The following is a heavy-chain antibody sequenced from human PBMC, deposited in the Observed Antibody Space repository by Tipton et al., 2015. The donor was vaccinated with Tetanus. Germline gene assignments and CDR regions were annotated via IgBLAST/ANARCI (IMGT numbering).Heavy chain of an antibody. CDR3: ARGGGSSWYYFDY. D-gene: IGHD6-13*01. J-gene: IGHJ4*02. V-gene: IGHV4-4*07. CDR1: GDSISSFY. Sequence: TLSLTCSVSGDSISSFYWSWIRQPAGKGLEWIGRIYTSGSTNYNPSLKSRVTMSVDTSKRQFSLKLNSVTAADTAVYYCARGGGSSWYYFDYWGQGILVTVSS. CDR2: IYTSGST.